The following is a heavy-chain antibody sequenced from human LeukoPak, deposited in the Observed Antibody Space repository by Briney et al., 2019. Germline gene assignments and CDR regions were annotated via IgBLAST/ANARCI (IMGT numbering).Heavy chain of an antibody. D-gene: IGHD3-22*01. J-gene: IGHJ3*02. CDR2: ISAYNGNT. V-gene: IGHV1-18*01. CDR1: GYTFTSYG. CDR3: ARDGALDSSGYYDAFDI. Sequence: GVSVKVSCKASGYTFTSYGISWVRQAPGQGLEWMGWISAYNGNTNYAQKLQGRVTMTTDTSTSTAYMELRSLRSDDTAVYYCARDGALDSSGYYDAFDIWGQGTMVTVSS.